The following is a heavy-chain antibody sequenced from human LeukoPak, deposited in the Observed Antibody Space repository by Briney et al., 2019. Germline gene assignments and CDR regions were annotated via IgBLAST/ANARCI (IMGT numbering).Heavy chain of an antibody. V-gene: IGHV4-59*08. CDR2: IYYSGST. D-gene: IGHD1-7*01. CDR3: ASCITGTDGWYYYYYMDV. J-gene: IGHJ6*03. Sequence: SETLSLTCTVSGGSISSYYWSWIRQPPGKGLEWIGYIYYSGSTSSNPSLKSRVTMSVDTSKSRFSLKLSSVTAADTAVYYCASCITGTDGWYYYYYMDVWGKGTTVTVSS. CDR1: GGSISSYY.